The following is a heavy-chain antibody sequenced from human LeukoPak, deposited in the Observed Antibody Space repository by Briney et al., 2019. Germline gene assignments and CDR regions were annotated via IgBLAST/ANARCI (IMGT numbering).Heavy chain of an antibody. CDR2: ISSSGSTI. CDR1: GFIFSSYE. Sequence: NPGGSLRLSCAASGFIFSSYEMNWVRQAPGKGLEWVSYISSSGSTIYHADSGKGRLTLSRDNAKNSLYLQMNSLRAEDTAVYYCARTCSSTSCYSISDAFDIWGQGTMVTVSS. J-gene: IGHJ3*02. CDR3: ARTCSSTSCYSISDAFDI. V-gene: IGHV3-48*03. D-gene: IGHD2-2*01.